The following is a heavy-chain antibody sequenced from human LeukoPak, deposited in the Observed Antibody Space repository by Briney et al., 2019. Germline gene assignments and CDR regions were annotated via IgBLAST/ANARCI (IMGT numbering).Heavy chain of an antibody. Sequence: SETLSLTCAVYGASLSRFYWTWIRQPPGKGLEWLAEINPSGTPNYNPSLKSRATLPVNTSKNQFSLRLASVTAADTAVYSCSSVRHLPPEYYCYVDVWGKGTTVTVAT. CDR2: INPSGTP. J-gene: IGHJ6*04. CDR1: GASLSRFY. D-gene: IGHD2-2*01. CDR3: SSVRHLPPEYYCYVDV. V-gene: IGHV4-34*01.